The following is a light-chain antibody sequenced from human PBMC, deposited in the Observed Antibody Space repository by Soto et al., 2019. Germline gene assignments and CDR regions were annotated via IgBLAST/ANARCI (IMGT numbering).Light chain of an antibody. CDR1: QGVSGSF. CDR2: GAS. CDR3: QLYGTSAALA. Sequence: EIVLTQSPGTLSLSPGERATLSCRASQGVSGSFLAWYQQRPGQPIRLLIYGASTRATGIPDRFSGSGSGTNFPLTINRLEPEDFAAFYWQLYGTSAALAFAGGTNVEIK. V-gene: IGKV3-20*01. J-gene: IGKJ4*01.